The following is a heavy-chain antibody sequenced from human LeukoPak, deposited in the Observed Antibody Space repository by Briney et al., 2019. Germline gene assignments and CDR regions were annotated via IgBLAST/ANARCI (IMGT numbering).Heavy chain of an antibody. Sequence: PGGSLRLSCAASGFTFSSYAMHWVRQAPGKGLEYVSAISINGGSTYYANSVKGRFTISRDNSKNTLYLQMGSLRAEDMAVYYCARASSSSFFSAFDIWGQGTMVTVSS. V-gene: IGHV3-64*01. J-gene: IGHJ3*02. CDR1: GFTFSSYA. CDR2: ISINGGST. D-gene: IGHD2-2*01. CDR3: ARASSSSFFSAFDI.